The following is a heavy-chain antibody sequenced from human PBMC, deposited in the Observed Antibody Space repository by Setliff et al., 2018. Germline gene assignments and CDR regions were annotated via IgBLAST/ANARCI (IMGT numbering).Heavy chain of an antibody. CDR2: IYYSGST. Sequence: SETLSLTCTVSGGSISSSSYYWGWIRQPPGKGLEWIGSIYYSGSTYYNPSLKSRVTISVDTSKNQFSLKLSSVTAADTAVYYCASVVVVAATSTARNYWGQGTLVTVSS. D-gene: IGHD2-15*01. J-gene: IGHJ4*02. CDR3: ASVVVVAATSTARNY. CDR1: GGSISSSSYY. V-gene: IGHV4-39*07.